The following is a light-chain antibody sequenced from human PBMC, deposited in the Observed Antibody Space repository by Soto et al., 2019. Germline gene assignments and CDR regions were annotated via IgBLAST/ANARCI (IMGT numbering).Light chain of an antibody. CDR3: QSYDSSPLV. CDR2: GNS. J-gene: IGLJ2*01. CDR1: SSNIGAGYD. V-gene: IGLV1-40*01. Sequence: QSVLTQPPSVSGAPGQRVTISCTGSSSNIGAGYDVHWYQQLPGTAPKLLIYGNSNRPSGVPDRFSGSKSGTSASLAITGVQAEDEADYYCQSYDSSPLVFGGGTKLTVL.